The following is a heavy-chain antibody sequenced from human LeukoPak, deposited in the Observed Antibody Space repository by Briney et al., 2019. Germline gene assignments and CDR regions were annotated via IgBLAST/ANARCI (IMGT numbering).Heavy chain of an antibody. J-gene: IGHJ6*03. CDR1: GYTFTSYG. V-gene: IGHV1-18*01. Sequence: ASVKVSCKASGYTFTSYGISWVRQAPGQGLEWMGWISAYNGNTNYAQKLQGRVTITTDTSTSTAYMELSSLRSEDTAVYYCARAQSRQLWSYYYYYYMDVWGKGTTVTVSS. CDR2: ISAYNGNT. D-gene: IGHD5-18*01. CDR3: ARAQSRQLWSYYYYYYMDV.